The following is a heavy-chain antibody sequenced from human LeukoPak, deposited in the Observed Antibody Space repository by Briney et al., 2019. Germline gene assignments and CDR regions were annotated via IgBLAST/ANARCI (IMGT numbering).Heavy chain of an antibody. D-gene: IGHD3-3*01. J-gene: IGHJ5*02. CDR2: VYHSGST. V-gene: IGHV4-34*01. Sequence: SETLSLTCVVNNVSFTEYFWSWIRQPPGKGLECIGEVYHSGSTNYNPSLKSRLSISTDMSKKQFSLKLNSVTAADTAVYYCAREKFLGRLTRVLDTWGQGTLVTVSS. CDR1: NVSFTEYF. CDR3: AREKFLGRLTRVLDT.